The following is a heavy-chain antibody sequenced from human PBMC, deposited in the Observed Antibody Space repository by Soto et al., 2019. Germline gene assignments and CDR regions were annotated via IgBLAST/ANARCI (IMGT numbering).Heavy chain of an antibody. CDR3: ARGTTTSAFSAMDV. CDR2: ISYDGDNK. CDR1: GFTFSYHA. Sequence: QVQLVESGGGVVQPGRSLRLSCAASGFTFSYHALNWVRQAPGKGLEWVAVISYDGDNKYIAESVKGRFTISRDNSKNTVSLQLISLIADYTAMYFCARGTTTSAFSAMDVWGQGTTVTVSS. V-gene: IGHV3-30*14. D-gene: IGHD1-1*01. J-gene: IGHJ6*02.